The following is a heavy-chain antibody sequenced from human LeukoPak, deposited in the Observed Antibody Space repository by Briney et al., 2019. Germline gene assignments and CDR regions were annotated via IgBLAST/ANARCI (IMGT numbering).Heavy chain of an antibody. D-gene: IGHD3-10*01. CDR1: GYTFTSYT. CDR3: ARGARFRSYGSGTYYTSLPFDP. Sequence: ASVTVSCKASGYTFTSYTMHWVRQAPGQRLEWMGWINTGNGNTKSSQGFQDRVTITRDTSASTAYMELSSLRSEDMAVYYCARGARFRSYGSGTYYTSLPFDPWGQGTLVTVYS. J-gene: IGHJ5*02. V-gene: IGHV1-3*03. CDR2: INTGNGNT.